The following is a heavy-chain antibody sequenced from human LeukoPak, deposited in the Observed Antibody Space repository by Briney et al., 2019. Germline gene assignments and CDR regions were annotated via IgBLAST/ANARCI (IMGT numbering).Heavy chain of an antibody. CDR3: ARDPNYDSSGYPFDY. CDR1: GFTFSSFG. J-gene: IGHJ4*02. D-gene: IGHD3-22*01. V-gene: IGHV3-74*01. Sequence: PGGSLRLSCAASGFTFSSFGMSWVRQAPGKGLEWVSRINSDGSFTTYADSVEGRFTISRDNAKNTLYLQMNSLRADDTAVYYCARDPNYDSSGYPFDYWGQGTLVTVSS. CDR2: INSDGSFT.